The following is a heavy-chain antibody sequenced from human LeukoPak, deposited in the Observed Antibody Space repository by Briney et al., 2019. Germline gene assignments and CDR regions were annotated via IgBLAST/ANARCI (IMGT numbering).Heavy chain of an antibody. Sequence: GSSVKVSCKASGGTFSSYAISWVRQAPGQGLEWMGGIIPIFGTANYAQKFQGRVTITTDESTSTAYMEPSSLRSEDTAVYYCAREVFRAQLVRVGTSYYYYMDVWGKGTTVTVSS. CDR2: IIPIFGTA. D-gene: IGHD6-13*01. CDR1: GGTFSSYA. V-gene: IGHV1-69*05. J-gene: IGHJ6*03. CDR3: AREVFRAQLVRVGTSYYYYMDV.